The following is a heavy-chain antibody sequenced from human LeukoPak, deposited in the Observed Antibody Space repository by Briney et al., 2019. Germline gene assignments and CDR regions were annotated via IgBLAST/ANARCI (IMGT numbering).Heavy chain of an antibody. V-gene: IGHV7-4-1*02. CDR3: TLGSY. CDR1: GYTFNKYA. CDR2: IDTNTGNP. Sequence: VASVKVSCKPSGYTFNKYAINWVRQAPGQGLEWMGWIDTNTGNPSYARDFTGRFVFSLDTSVKSAFLQINNLKAEDTAFYYCTLGSYWGQGTLVTVSS. D-gene: IGHD3-10*01. J-gene: IGHJ4*02.